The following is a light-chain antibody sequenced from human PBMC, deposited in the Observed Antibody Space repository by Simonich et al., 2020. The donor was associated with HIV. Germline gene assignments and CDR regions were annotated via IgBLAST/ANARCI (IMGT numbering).Light chain of an antibody. CDR3: QQYYTTPYT. CDR1: QNILYNSNNKNY. Sequence: DIVMTQSPDSLAVSLGERATINCKSSQNILYNSNNKNYLAWYQQKPGQPPKLLMYWTSTRESGCPDRFSGSGSGTDFTLTISSLQAEDVAVYYCQQYYTTPYTFGQGTKLEIK. J-gene: IGKJ2*01. V-gene: IGKV4-1*01. CDR2: WTS.